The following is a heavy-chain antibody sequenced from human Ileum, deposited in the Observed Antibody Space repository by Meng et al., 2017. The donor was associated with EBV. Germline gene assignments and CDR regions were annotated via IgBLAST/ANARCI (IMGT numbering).Heavy chain of an antibody. D-gene: IGHD5-24*01. J-gene: IGHJ4*02. CDR2: IYETGST. Sequence: QVQLQESGPGLVKSSETLSLTCTVPGTSVSGSYYYWSWIRQPPGKEMEWIGYIYETGSTNYNPTLERRVTISKDTSKKYFSLKLTSVTPADTAIYYCARQRRRDGYSAQGQLDSWGQGTLVTVSS. V-gene: IGHV4-61*03. CDR3: ARQRRRDGYSAQGQLDS. CDR1: GTSVSGSYYY.